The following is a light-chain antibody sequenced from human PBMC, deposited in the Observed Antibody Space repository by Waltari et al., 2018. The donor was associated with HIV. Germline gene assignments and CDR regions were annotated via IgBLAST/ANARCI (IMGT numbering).Light chain of an antibody. CDR1: FSNLGANT. Sequence: QSVLSHPPSASGSPGQMVTISCSGRFSNLGANTVNWHQPIPGTAPRLLIYGHNQRPSGVPDRFSGSRSGTSASLTIGGLQSEDEADYYCSAWDDSLRATVFGTGTRVTVL. CDR3: SAWDDSLRATV. J-gene: IGLJ1*01. V-gene: IGLV1-44*01. CDR2: GHN.